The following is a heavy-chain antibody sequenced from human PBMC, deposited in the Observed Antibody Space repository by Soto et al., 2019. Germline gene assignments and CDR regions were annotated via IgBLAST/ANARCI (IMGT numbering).Heavy chain of an antibody. CDR3: AREYCSSTSCYVDY. V-gene: IGHV3-30-3*01. J-gene: IGHJ4*02. Sequence: PGGSLRLSCAASEFTFSSYAMHWVRQAPGKGLEWVAVISYDGSNKYYADSVKGRFTISRDNSKNTLYLQMNSLRAEDTAVYYCAREYCSSTSCYVDYWGQGTLVTVSS. CDR2: ISYDGSNK. CDR1: EFTFSSYA. D-gene: IGHD2-2*01.